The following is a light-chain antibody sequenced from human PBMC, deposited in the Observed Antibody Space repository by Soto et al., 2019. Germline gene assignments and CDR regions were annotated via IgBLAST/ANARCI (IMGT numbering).Light chain of an antibody. CDR2: EVS. Sequence: QSALTQPASVSGSPGQSITISCTGTSSDVGKYNYVSWYQQHPAKAPKLMIFEVSNRPSGVSNRFSGSKSGNTASLTISGLQAEDEAEYYCSSYTGSSINTVVFGGGTKLTVL. CDR1: SSDVGKYNY. J-gene: IGLJ2*01. CDR3: SSYTGSSINTVV. V-gene: IGLV2-14*01.